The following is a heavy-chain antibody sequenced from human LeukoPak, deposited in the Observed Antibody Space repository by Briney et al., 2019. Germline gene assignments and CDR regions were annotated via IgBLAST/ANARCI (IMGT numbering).Heavy chain of an antibody. CDR1: GESFSGYY. Sequence: PSETLSLTCAVYGESFSGYYWSWIPQPPGKGLEWIGEINYSDSTNYNPSIKSRVTISVDTSKNQFSLKLSSVTAADTAVYYCARHYYYGSGSYWHYYYYMDVWGKGTTVTVSS. J-gene: IGHJ6*03. CDR2: INYSDST. V-gene: IGHV4-34*01. CDR3: ARHYYYGSGSYWHYYYYMDV. D-gene: IGHD3-10*01.